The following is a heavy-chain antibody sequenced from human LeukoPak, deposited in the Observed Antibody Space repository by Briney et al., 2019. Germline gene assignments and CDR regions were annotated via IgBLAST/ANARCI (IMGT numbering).Heavy chain of an antibody. CDR2: INHSGST. Sequence: SETLSLTCTVSGGSISSGDYYWSWIRQPPGKGLEWIGEINHSGSTNYNLSLKSRVTISVDTSKNQFSLKLSSVTAADTAVYYCARGGRVGATLNWFDPWGQGTLVTVSS. CDR3: ARGGRVGATLNWFDP. J-gene: IGHJ5*02. D-gene: IGHD1-26*01. V-gene: IGHV4-39*07. CDR1: GGSISSGDYY.